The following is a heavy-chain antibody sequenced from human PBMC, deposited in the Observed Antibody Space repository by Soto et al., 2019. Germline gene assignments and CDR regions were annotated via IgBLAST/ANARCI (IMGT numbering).Heavy chain of an antibody. Sequence: QVLLVDSGGGVVQPGRSLRLSCAASGFTFSSYAMNWVRQAPGKGLEWVALISHDGINKYYADSVRGRFTISRDSSTNTLYLQMNSLRAADTALYFCAKDGTTGGQHYYGMDVWGQGTTVTVSS. J-gene: IGHJ6*02. CDR3: AKDGTTGGQHYYGMDV. D-gene: IGHD2-15*01. CDR2: ISHDGINK. CDR1: GFTFSSYA. V-gene: IGHV3-30-3*01.